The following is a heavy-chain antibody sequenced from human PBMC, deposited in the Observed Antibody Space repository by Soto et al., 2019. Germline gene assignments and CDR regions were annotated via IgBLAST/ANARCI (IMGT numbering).Heavy chain of an antibody. CDR1: SGSISSSNW. J-gene: IGHJ5*02. CDR3: ARNHVVVAAPWFDP. D-gene: IGHD2-15*01. CDR2: IYHSGST. V-gene: IGHV4-4*02. Sequence: SETLSLTCAVSSGSISSSNWWSWVRQPPGKGLEWIGEIYHSGSTNYNPSLKSRVTISVDKSKNQFSLKLSSVTAADTAVYYCARNHVVVAAPWFDPWGQGTLVTVSS.